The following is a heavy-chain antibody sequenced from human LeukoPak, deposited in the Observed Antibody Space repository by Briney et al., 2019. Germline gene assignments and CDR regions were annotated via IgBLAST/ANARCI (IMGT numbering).Heavy chain of an antibody. CDR2: ISGSGDST. D-gene: IGHD3-10*01. CDR3: AKAEGPYYYGSGSYSCFGY. V-gene: IGHV3-23*01. J-gene: IGHJ4*02. CDR1: GFTFSSYA. Sequence: PGGSLRLSCAASGFTFSSYAMTWVRQAPGKGLEWVSAISGSGDSTYYADSVKGRFTISRDNSKNTLYLQMNSLRAEDTAVYYCAKAEGPYYYGSGSYSCFGYWGQGTLVTVSS.